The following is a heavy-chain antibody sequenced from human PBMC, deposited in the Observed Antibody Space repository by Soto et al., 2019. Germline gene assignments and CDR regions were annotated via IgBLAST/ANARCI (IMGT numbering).Heavy chain of an antibody. V-gene: IGHV4-59*08. J-gene: IGHJ6*02. D-gene: IGHD3-10*01. Sequence: QVQLQESGPGLVKPSETLSLTCTVSGASISSYYWSWIRQPPGKGLEWIGYMYYSGSTNYNPSLXXRVTIFVYTSXXQXPXXLSSVTAAATAVYYCARHGGHYGSGEPYDYYGMDVWGQGTPVTVSS. CDR1: GASISSYY. CDR3: ARHGGHYGSGEPYDYYGMDV. CDR2: MYYSGST.